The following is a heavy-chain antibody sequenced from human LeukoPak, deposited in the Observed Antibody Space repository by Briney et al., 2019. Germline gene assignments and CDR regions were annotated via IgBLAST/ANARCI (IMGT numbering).Heavy chain of an antibody. V-gene: IGHV4-4*07. CDR1: GGSISNYY. CDR3: ARDNGSGWWDY. J-gene: IGHJ4*02. CDR2: IYTSGST. D-gene: IGHD6-19*01. Sequence: SETLSLTCTVSGGSISNYYWSRIRQPAGKGLEWIGRIYTSGSTKYNPSLKSRVTISVDKSKNQFSLKLSSVTAADTAVYYCARDNGSGWWDYWGQGTLVTVSS.